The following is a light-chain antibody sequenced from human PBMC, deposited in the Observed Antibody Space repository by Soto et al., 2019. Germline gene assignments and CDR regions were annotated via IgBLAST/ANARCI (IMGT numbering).Light chain of an antibody. CDR1: QSLVHNDGKTY. J-gene: IGKJ2*01. CDR2: NIS. CDR3: IQATQFPYT. V-gene: IGKV2-24*01. Sequence: DIVMTQTPLSSPVTLGQPASISCRSSQSLVHNDGKTYLSWLQQRPGQPPRLLIYNISNRFSGVPDRFSDSGAGTDFTLKISRVEAEDVGVYYCIQATQFPYTFGQGTKLEIK.